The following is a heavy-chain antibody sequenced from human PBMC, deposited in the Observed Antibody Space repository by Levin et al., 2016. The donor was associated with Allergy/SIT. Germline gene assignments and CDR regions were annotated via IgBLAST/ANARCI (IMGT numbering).Heavy chain of an antibody. CDR2: VNHRGFT. CDR3: ARFSWLVSGLDY. Sequence: WIRQPPGKGLEWIGEVNHRGFTNYSPSLKSRLTISVDTSKIQISLKLRSVTAADTAVYFCARFSWLVSGLDYWGQGTLVTVSS. D-gene: IGHD6-19*01. V-gene: IGHV4-34*01. J-gene: IGHJ4*02.